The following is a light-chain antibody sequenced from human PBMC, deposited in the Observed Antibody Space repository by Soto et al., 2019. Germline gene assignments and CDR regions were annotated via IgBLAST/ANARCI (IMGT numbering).Light chain of an antibody. CDR3: QQYNNWPPIT. CDR2: DAS. J-gene: IGKJ5*01. V-gene: IGKV3-15*01. CDR1: QSVSSN. Sequence: ERVMTQSPATLSVSVGERATLSCRASQSVSSNLAWYQQKPGQAPRLLXYDASTRATGIPARFSGSGSETEFTLTISSLQSEDFAVYYCQQYNNWPPITFGQGTRLEIK.